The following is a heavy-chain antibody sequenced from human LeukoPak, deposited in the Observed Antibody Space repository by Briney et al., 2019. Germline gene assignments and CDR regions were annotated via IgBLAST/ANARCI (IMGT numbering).Heavy chain of an antibody. J-gene: IGHJ4*02. CDR1: GFTFTDYW. D-gene: IGHD1-14*01. CDR2: IKQGGSES. V-gene: IGHV3-7*01. Sequence: GGSLRRSCAASGFTFTDYWMTWVRQVPGKGLEWVANIKQGGSESYYVDSVKGRFTITRENAKNSLYLQMDSLRVDDTAVYYCARVGAWEPQRVFDYWGQGTLVTVSS. CDR3: ARVGAWEPQRVFDY.